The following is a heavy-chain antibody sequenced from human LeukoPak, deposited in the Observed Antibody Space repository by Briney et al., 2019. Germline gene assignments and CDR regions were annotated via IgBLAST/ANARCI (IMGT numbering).Heavy chain of an antibody. D-gene: IGHD4-17*01. CDR3: ATTTVTTHYYYYMDV. J-gene: IGHJ6*03. V-gene: IGHV4-61*01. Sequence: KPSETLSLTCTVSGGSVSSGSYYWSWIRQPPGKGLEWIGYIYYSGSTNYNPSLKSRVTISVDTSKNQFSLKLSSVTAADTAVYYCATTTVTTHYYYYMDVWGKGTTVTVSS. CDR2: IYYSGST. CDR1: GGSVSSGSYY.